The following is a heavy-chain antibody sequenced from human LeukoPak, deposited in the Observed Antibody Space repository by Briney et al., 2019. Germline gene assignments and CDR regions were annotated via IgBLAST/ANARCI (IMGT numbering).Heavy chain of an antibody. Sequence: ASVKVSCKASGYTFTGYYMHWVRQAPGQGLEWMGIINPSGGSTSYAQKFQGRVTMTRDMSTSTVYMELSSLRSEDTAVYYCARRYCSGGSCPNWFDPWGQGTLVTVSS. V-gene: IGHV1-46*01. CDR1: GYTFTGYY. CDR3: ARRYCSGGSCPNWFDP. J-gene: IGHJ5*02. D-gene: IGHD2-15*01. CDR2: INPSGGST.